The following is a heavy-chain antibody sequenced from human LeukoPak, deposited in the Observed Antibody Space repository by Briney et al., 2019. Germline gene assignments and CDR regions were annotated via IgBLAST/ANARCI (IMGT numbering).Heavy chain of an antibody. V-gene: IGHV3-30-3*01. CDR2: ISYDGSNK. Sequence: GGSLRLSCAASGFTFSSYAMHWVRQAPGKGLEWVAVISYDGSNKYYADSVKGRFTISRDNAKNSLYLQMNSLRAEDTAVYYCARGDPNSSGWYYFDYWGQGTLVTVSS. J-gene: IGHJ4*02. CDR1: GFTFSSYA. CDR3: ARGDPNSSGWYYFDY. D-gene: IGHD6-19*01.